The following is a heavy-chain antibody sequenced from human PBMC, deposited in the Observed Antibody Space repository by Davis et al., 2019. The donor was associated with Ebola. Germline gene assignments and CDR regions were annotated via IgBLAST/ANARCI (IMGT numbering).Heavy chain of an antibody. V-gene: IGHV4-34*01. Sequence: MPSETLSLTCAVYGGSFSGYYWSWIRQPPGKGLEWIGEINHSGSTNYNPSLKSRVTISVDTSKNQFSLKLSSVTAADTAVYYCARGGYDYVWGSYRWIDYWGQGTLVTVSS. J-gene: IGHJ4*02. D-gene: IGHD3-16*02. CDR2: INHSGST. CDR1: GGSFSGYY. CDR3: ARGGYDYVWGSYRWIDY.